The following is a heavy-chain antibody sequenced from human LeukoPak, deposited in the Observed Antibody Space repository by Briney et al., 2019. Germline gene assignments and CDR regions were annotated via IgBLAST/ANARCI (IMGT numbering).Heavy chain of an antibody. V-gene: IGHV1-69*05. CDR3: ASTLRRGYSYGPRVLYYYYYMDV. Sequence: SVKVSCKASGGTFSSYAISWVRQAPGQGLEWMGGIIPIFGTANYAQKFQGRVTITTDESTSTAYMELSSLRSEDTAVYYCASTLRRGYSYGPRVLYYYYYMDVWGKGTTVTVSS. D-gene: IGHD5-18*01. CDR2: IIPIFGTA. CDR1: GGTFSSYA. J-gene: IGHJ6*03.